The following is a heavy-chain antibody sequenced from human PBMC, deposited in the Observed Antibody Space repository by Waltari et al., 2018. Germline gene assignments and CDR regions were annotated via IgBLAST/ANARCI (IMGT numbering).Heavy chain of an antibody. CDR1: GYSISSGYF. D-gene: IGHD3-10*01. CDR2: IHHSGST. CDR3: ARGGNYYGSGSYYF. Sequence: QVQLQESGPGLVKPSETLSLTCAVSGYSISSGYFWGWIWRPPGKGLEWIGNIHHSGSTYYNPSLKSRVSMLIYTSKNQFSLKLSSVTAADTAMYYCARGGNYYGSGSYYFWGQGTLVTVSS. J-gene: IGHJ4*02. V-gene: IGHV4-38-2*01.